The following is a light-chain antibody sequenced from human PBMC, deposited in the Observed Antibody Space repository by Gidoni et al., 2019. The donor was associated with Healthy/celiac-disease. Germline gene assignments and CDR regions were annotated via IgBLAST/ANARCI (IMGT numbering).Light chain of an antibody. V-gene: IGKV4-1*01. CDR2: WAS. J-gene: IGKJ4*01. Sequence: DIVMTQSPDSLAVSLGERATINCKSSQSVLYSSNNKNYLAWYQQKPGQPPKLLIYWASTRESGVPDRFSGSGSGTDFTLTISSLQAEDVAVYYCQQYYSTPPSFXGXTKVXIK. CDR1: QSVLYSSNNKNY. CDR3: QQYYSTPPS.